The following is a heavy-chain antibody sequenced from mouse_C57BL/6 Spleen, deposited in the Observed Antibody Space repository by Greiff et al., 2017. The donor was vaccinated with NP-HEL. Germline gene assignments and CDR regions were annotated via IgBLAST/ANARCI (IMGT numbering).Heavy chain of an antibody. D-gene: IGHD1-1*01. CDR1: GYTFTSYW. CDR3: TRVPFTTVVATGYFDV. V-gene: IGHV1-5*01. Sequence: VQLKESGTVLARPGASVKMSCKTSGYTFTSYWMHWVKQRPGQGLEWIGAIYPGNSDTSYNQKFKGKAKLTAVTSASTAYMELSSLTNEDSAVYYCTRVPFTTVVATGYFDVWGTGTTVTVSS. CDR2: IYPGNSDT. J-gene: IGHJ1*03.